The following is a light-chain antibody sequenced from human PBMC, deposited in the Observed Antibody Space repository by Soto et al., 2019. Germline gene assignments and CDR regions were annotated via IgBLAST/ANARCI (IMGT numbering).Light chain of an antibody. J-gene: IGKJ5*01. V-gene: IGKV3-11*01. CDR3: QQRSNWPPIT. CDR1: QSVSNY. Sequence: EIVLTQSPATLSLSPGERVTLSCRASQSVSNYLAWYQQKPGQAPRLLIYDASNRATGIPARFSGSGSGTDFTLTISSLEPEDFAVHYCQQRSNWPPITFGQGTRLEIK. CDR2: DAS.